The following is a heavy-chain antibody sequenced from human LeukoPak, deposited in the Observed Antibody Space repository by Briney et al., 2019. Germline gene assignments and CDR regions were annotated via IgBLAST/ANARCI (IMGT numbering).Heavy chain of an antibody. D-gene: IGHD6-13*01. V-gene: IGHV3-7*04. Sequence: GGPLRLSCAASGFTFSRYWMSWVRQAPGRGLEWVANIKEDGSEKDYVDSVKGRFTISRDGAKNSLHLQMNSLRAEDTAVYYCARAGYSNSCFDYWGQGTLVTVSS. J-gene: IGHJ4*02. CDR3: ARAGYSNSCFDY. CDR1: GFTFSRYW. CDR2: IKEDGSEK.